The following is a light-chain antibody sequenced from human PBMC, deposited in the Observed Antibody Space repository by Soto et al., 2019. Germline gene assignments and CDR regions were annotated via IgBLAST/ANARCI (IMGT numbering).Light chain of an antibody. V-gene: IGLV2-14*01. CDR2: QVT. J-gene: IGLJ3*02. CDR3: RSHSTSIAWV. Sequence: QSALTQSASVSGSPGQSITISCTGTDNDVGGYDFVSWYQQHPGRAPKLLIHQVTIRLSGISSRFSGSKSGNTASLTITGLQPEDEAMYFCRSHSTSIAWVFGGGTKLTVL. CDR1: DNDVGGYDF.